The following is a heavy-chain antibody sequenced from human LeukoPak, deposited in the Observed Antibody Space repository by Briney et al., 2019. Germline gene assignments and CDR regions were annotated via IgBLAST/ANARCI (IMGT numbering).Heavy chain of an antibody. D-gene: IGHD3-22*01. J-gene: IGHJ6*02. CDR1: GFTVTGYS. V-gene: IGHV3-33*08. CDR3: ARDERYYYDSSDTIYYYYYGMDV. Sequence: GGSLRLSCVVSGFTVTGYSMHWVRQAPGKGLEWVAVIWYDGSNKYYADSVKGRFTISRDNSKNTLYLQMNSLRAEDTAVYYCARDERYYYDSSDTIYYYYYGMDVWGQGTTVTVS. CDR2: IWYDGSNK.